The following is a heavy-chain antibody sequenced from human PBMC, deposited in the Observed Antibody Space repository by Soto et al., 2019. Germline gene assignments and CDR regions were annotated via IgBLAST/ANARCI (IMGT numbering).Heavy chain of an antibody. D-gene: IGHD3-22*01. CDR1: GYTFTGYY. J-gene: IGHJ6*02. Sequence: QVQLVQSGAEVKKPGASVKVSCKASGYTFTGYYIHWVRQAPGQGLEWMGWINPNSGGTNYAQKFQGWVTMTRDTSISTAYMELSRLRSDDTAVYYCARGAVYYYDSRWNYYGMDVWGQGTTVTVSS. V-gene: IGHV1-2*04. CDR3: ARGAVYYYDSRWNYYGMDV. CDR2: INPNSGGT.